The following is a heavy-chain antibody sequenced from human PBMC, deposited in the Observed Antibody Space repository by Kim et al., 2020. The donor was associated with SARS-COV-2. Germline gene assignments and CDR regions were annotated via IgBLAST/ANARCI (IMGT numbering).Heavy chain of an antibody. Sequence: SETLSLTCAVYGGSFSGYYWSWIRQPPGKGLEWIGEINHSGSTNYNPSLKSRVTISVDTSKNQFSLKLSSVTAADTAVYYCARGTLGVAVAVWFDPWGQGTLVTVSS. CDR2: INHSGST. CDR1: GGSFSGYY. D-gene: IGHD6-19*01. V-gene: IGHV4-34*01. J-gene: IGHJ5*02. CDR3: ARGTLGVAVAVWFDP.